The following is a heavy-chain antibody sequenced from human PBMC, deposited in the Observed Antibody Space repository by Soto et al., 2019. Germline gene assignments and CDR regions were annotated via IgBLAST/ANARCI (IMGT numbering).Heavy chain of an antibody. Sequence: EVQLVESGGGLVQPGGSLRLSCAASGFTFSSYSMNWVRQAPGKGLEWVSYISSSSSTIYYADSVKGRFTISRDNAKNSLYLQMNSLRDEDTAVYYCARDTLLEGATILHYYYGMDVWGQGTTVTVSS. D-gene: IGHD1-26*01. V-gene: IGHV3-48*02. J-gene: IGHJ6*02. CDR3: ARDTLLEGATILHYYYGMDV. CDR1: GFTFSSYS. CDR2: ISSSSSTI.